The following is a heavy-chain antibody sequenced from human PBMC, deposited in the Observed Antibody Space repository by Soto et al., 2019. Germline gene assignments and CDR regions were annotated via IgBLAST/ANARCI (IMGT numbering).Heavy chain of an antibody. D-gene: IGHD3-3*01. CDR1: GFTFSSYA. V-gene: IGHV3-23*01. J-gene: IGHJ6*02. Sequence: PGGSLRLSCAASGFTFSSYAMSWVRQAPGKGLEWVSAISGSGGSTYYADSVKGRFTISRDNSKNTLYLQMNSLRAEDTAVYYCAKDLAYYDFWSGSTMDVWGQGTTVTVS. CDR3: AKDLAYYDFWSGSTMDV. CDR2: ISGSGGST.